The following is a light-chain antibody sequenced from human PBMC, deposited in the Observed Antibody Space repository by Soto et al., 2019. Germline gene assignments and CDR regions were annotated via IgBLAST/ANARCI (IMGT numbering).Light chain of an antibody. V-gene: IGKV3-15*01. CDR3: QQYNRWPLT. J-gene: IGKJ4*01. CDR1: QSVSSK. CDR2: DAL. Sequence: EIVMTQSPATLSVSPGERATLSCRASQSVSSKLAWYQQKPGQAPRLLIYDALARATGIPARFSGSGSGTEFTLTISGLESEDFAVYYCQQYNRWPLTFGGGTKVEIK.